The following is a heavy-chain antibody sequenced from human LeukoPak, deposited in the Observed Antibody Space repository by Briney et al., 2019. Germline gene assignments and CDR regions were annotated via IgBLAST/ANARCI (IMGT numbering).Heavy chain of an antibody. Sequence: QAGGSLRLSCAASGFTFSNYAMSWVRQAPGKGLEYVSAISSNGGSTYYANSVKGRFTISRDNSKNTLYLQMNSLRAEDTAVYYCAREPTAAGNPPYFDYWGQGTLVTVFS. CDR1: GFTFSNYA. CDR3: AREPTAAGNPPYFDY. J-gene: IGHJ4*02. D-gene: IGHD6-13*01. V-gene: IGHV3-64*01. CDR2: ISSNGGST.